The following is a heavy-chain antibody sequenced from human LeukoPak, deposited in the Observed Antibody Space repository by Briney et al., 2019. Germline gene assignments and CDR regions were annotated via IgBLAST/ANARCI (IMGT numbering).Heavy chain of an antibody. CDR3: ARGPYCGGDCYFAN. CDR2: IYTSGSI. J-gene: IGHJ4*02. D-gene: IGHD2-21*02. CDR1: GGSISSYY. Sequence: SETLSLTCTVSGGSISSYYWSWIRQPAGKGLEWIGRIYTSGSIYYNPSLKSRVTMSLDTSKNQFSLRLTSVTAADTAVYFCARGPYCGGDCYFANWGQGTLVTVSP. V-gene: IGHV4-4*07.